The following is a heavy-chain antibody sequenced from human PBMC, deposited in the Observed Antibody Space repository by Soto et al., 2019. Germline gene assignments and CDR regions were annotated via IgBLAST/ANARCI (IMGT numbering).Heavy chain of an antibody. CDR1: GGPISNSY. Sequence: SETLSLTCTVSGGPISNSYWGWIRQPPGKGLEWIGYLSYSGGNNYNPSLKSRVAIFGDTSKNQVSLQLRSVTSADTAVYYCGRGQYCGGISCYFFDFGGQGTRVTVSS. V-gene: IGHV4-59*01. J-gene: IGHJ4*02. D-gene: IGHD2-21*01. CDR3: GRGQYCGGISCYFFDF. CDR2: LSYSGGN.